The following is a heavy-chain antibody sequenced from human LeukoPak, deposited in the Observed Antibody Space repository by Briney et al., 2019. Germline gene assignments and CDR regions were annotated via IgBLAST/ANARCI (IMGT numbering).Heavy chain of an antibody. CDR2: MNPNSGNT. D-gene: IGHD2-2*02. V-gene: IGHV1-8*01. J-gene: IGHJ5*02. CDR3: ARVRACSSTSCYRGKWYNWFDP. CDR1: GYTFTSYD. Sequence: ASVKVSCKASGYTFTSYDINWVRQATGQGLEWMGWMNPNSGNTGYAQKFQGRVTMTRNTSISTAYMELSSLRSEDTAVYYCARVRACSSTSCYRGKWYNWFDPWGQGTLVTVSS.